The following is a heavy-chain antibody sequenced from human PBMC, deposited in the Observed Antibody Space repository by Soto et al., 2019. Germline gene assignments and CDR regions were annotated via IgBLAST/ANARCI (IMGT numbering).Heavy chain of an antibody. J-gene: IGHJ4*01. V-gene: IGHV3-23*01. Sequence: PGGTLRLSCAASRFTSGYHSRNWFRQAPGKGLEWVSTISSNGEYTHYADSVKGRFIISSDNSSNTVALQMNSLSVEDTAIYYCVSWVSAHFDSWGQGTLVTVSS. CDR1: RFTSGYHS. CDR2: ISSNGEYT. D-gene: IGHD6-13*01. CDR3: VSWVSAHFDS.